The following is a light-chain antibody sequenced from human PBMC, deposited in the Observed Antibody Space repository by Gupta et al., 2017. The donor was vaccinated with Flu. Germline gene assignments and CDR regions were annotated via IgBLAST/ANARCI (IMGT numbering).Light chain of an antibody. J-gene: IGLJ2*01. Sequence: QSALTQPASVSGFPGQSITISCTGTSNDIGRYNYVSWYQHHPGKAPKLIIYEVTDRPSGISDRFSGSKSGNTASLTISGLQADDEAHYYCCSFTSTSTPLVFGGGTKLTVL. CDR2: EVT. CDR1: SNDIGRYNY. CDR3: CSFTSTSTPLV. V-gene: IGLV2-14*01.